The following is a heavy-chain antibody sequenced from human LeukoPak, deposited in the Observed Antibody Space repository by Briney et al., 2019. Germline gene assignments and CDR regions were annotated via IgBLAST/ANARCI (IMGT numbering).Heavy chain of an antibody. J-gene: IGHJ4*02. V-gene: IGHV4-4*02. Sequence: PSGTLSLTCGVSGGSISNTNWWTWVRQPPGKGLEWIGEVDLLGRTNYNPSLKSRVAISVDKSENHISLWLTPVTAADTAVYYCAREGGPYRPLDYSGQGTLVTVSS. CDR2: VDLLGRT. CDR1: GGSISNTNW. CDR3: AREGGPYRPLDY.